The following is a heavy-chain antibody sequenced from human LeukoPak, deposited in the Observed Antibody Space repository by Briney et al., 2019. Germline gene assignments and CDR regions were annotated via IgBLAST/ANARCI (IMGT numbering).Heavy chain of an antibody. CDR2: IQYDGSNK. V-gene: IGHV3-30*02. CDR1: GFTFSNFG. J-gene: IGHJ5*02. Sequence: GGSLRLSCAASGFTFSNFGMHWVRQAPGKGLEWVAFIQYDGSNKYYADSVRGRFTISRDNSKNTLYLQMNSLRVEDTAMYYCAKDSSILRFLEGGWFDPWGQGTLVTVSS. D-gene: IGHD3-3*01. CDR3: AKDSSILRFLEGGWFDP.